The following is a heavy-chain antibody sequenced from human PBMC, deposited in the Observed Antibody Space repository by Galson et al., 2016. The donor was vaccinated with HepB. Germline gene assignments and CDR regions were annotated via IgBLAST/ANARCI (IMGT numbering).Heavy chain of an antibody. CDR2: INAEGRSA. CDR3: ARGSWRLDG. V-gene: IGHV3-74*01. J-gene: IGHJ6*02. CDR1: GFTFSSYW. Sequence: SLRLSCAASGFTFSSYWMHWVRQVPGKGLEWVSRINAEGRSASYGDSVRGRFTISRDNAKNKLYLQMNSLRAEDTAVYYCARGSWRLDGWGRGTTVTVSS.